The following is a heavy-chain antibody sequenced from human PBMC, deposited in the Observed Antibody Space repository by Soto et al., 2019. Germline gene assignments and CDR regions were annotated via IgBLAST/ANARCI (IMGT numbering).Heavy chain of an antibody. CDR3: ARGIYGDYYY. D-gene: IGHD4-17*01. Sequence: SETLSLTCAVYGGSFSGYYWSWIRQPPGKGLEWIGEINHSGSTNYNPSLKSRVTISVDTSKNQFSLKLSSVTAADTAVYYCARGIYGDYYYWGQGTRVTVSS. J-gene: IGHJ4*02. V-gene: IGHV4-34*01. CDR1: GGSFSGYY. CDR2: INHSGST.